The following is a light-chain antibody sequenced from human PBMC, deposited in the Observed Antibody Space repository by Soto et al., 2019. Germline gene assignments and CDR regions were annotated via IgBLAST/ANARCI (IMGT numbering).Light chain of an antibody. J-gene: IGKJ2*01. CDR1: QGISSY. CDR3: QQYYSYPYT. Sequence: AIRMTQSPSSLSASTGDRVTITCRASQGISSYLAWYQQKPGKAPKLLIYAESTLQSGVPSRFSGSGSGTDFTLTISCLQSEDFATYYCQQYYSYPYTFGQGTKLEIK. CDR2: AES. V-gene: IGKV1-8*01.